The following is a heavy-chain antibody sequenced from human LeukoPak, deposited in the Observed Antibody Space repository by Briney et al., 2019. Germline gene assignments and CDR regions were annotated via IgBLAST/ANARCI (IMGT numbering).Heavy chain of an antibody. CDR1: GYTFTGYY. V-gene: IGHV1-2*04. Sequence: VASVKVSCKASGYTFTGYYMHWVRQAPGQGLEWMGWINPNSGGTNYARKFQGWVTMTRDTSINTAYMELSRLRSDDTAMYYCARDRGYDILYGMDVWGKGTTVTVSS. J-gene: IGHJ6*04. CDR2: INPNSGGT. D-gene: IGHD3-9*01. CDR3: ARDRGYDILYGMDV.